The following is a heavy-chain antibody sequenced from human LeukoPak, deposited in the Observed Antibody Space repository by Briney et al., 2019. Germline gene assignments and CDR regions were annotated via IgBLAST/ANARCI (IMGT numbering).Heavy chain of an antibody. CDR1: GFTFTSYG. D-gene: IGHD2-8*01. Sequence: GGSVKVSCTASGFTFTSYGIHWVRQAPGQGLEWLGCISGYNGNTNYAQTIQGTVTMNTDTSTITVYMERRARRADDADDYAWPRVLTLANAGTRDNWGQGTLVTVSS. J-gene: IGHJ4*02. CDR3: PRVLTLANAGTRDN. V-gene: IGHV1-18*01. CDR2: ISGYNGNT.